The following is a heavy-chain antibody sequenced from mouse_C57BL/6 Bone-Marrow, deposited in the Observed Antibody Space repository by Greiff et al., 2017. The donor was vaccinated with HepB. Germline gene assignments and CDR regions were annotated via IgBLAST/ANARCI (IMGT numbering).Heavy chain of an antibody. CDR2: INPYNGGT. D-gene: IGHD3-2*02. V-gene: IGHV1-19*01. CDR3: ARSGSSGYPLYYAMDY. Sequence: EVQLQQSGPVLVKPGASVKMSCKASGYTFTDYYMNWVKQSHGKSLEWIGVINPYNGGTSYNQKFKGKATLTVDKSSSTAYMELNSLTSEDSAVYYCARSGSSGYPLYYAMDYWGQGTSVTVSS. J-gene: IGHJ4*01. CDR1: GYTFTDYY.